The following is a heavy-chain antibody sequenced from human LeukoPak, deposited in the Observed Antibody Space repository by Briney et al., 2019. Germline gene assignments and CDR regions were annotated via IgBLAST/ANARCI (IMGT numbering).Heavy chain of an antibody. Sequence: SETLSLTCAVSGDSISSSYWWSWVRQPPGKGLEWIGEIFHSGNTNYNPPLKSRVTISVGTSKNQFSLKLSSVTAADTAVYYCAREGNYYDSSGYTKRFDYWGQGTLVTVSS. J-gene: IGHJ4*02. CDR3: AREGNYYDSSGYTKRFDY. D-gene: IGHD3-22*01. CDR1: GDSISSSYW. V-gene: IGHV4-4*02. CDR2: IFHSGNT.